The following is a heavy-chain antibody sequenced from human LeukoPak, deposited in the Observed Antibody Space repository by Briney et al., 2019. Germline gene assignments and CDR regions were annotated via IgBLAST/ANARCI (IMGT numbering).Heavy chain of an antibody. CDR2: IIPIFGTA. V-gene: IGHV1-69*05. CDR3: ARSYSSSWYYFDY. CDR1: GGTFSSYA. D-gene: IGHD6-13*01. J-gene: IGHJ4*02. Sequence: SVKVSCKASGGTFSSYAISWLRQAPGQGLEWMGRIIPIFGTANYAQKFQGRVTVTTDESTSTAYMELSSLRSEDTAVYYCARSYSSSWYYFDYWGQGTLVTVSS.